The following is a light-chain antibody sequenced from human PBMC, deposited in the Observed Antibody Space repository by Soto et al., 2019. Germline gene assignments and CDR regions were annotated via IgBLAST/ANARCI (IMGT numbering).Light chain of an antibody. V-gene: IGLV1-51*01. CDR3: GTWDTTLIGV. J-gene: IGLJ2*01. CDR1: NSNFETSD. Sequence: QSVLTQPPSVSAAPGQRVSISCSGSNSNFETSDVSRYQQLPGTAPKLLIYDNNKRPSGIPDRFSGSKSSTSATLGNTGVLTGDEADYYCGTWDTTLIGVFGGGTKLTVL. CDR2: DNN.